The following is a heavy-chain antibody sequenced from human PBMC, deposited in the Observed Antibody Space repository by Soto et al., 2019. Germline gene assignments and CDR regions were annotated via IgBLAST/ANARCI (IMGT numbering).Heavy chain of an antibody. J-gene: IGHJ5*02. D-gene: IGHD2-21*02. Sequence: SVKVSCKASGGTFSSYAISWVRQAPGQGLEWMGGIIPIFGTANYAQKFQGRVTITADKSTSTAYMELSSLRSEDTAVYYCARAGYCGGDCYPRFDPWGKGTLVTVSS. V-gene: IGHV1-69*06. CDR3: ARAGYCGGDCYPRFDP. CDR1: GGTFSSYA. CDR2: IIPIFGTA.